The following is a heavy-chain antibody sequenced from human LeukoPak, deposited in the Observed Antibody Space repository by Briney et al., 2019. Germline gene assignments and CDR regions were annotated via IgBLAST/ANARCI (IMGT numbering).Heavy chain of an antibody. J-gene: IGHJ6*03. D-gene: IGHD6-13*01. V-gene: IGHV3-7*01. CDR2: IKQDGTEK. CDR3: ARERSSSWLRYYYYYYMDV. CDR1: GFTFRSYW. Sequence: GGSLRLSCAASGFTFRSYWMNWVRQAPGKGLEWVANIKQDGTEKYYVDSVRGRFTISRDNAKNSLYLQMNSLRAEDTAVYYCARERSSSWLRYYYYYYMDVWGKGTTVTVSS.